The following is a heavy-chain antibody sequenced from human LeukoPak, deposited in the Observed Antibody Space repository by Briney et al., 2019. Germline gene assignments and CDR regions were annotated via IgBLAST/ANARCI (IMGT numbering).Heavy chain of an antibody. V-gene: IGHV4-31*03. CDR3: ARWSQDVLTGYLDP. CDR2: IYYTGST. Sequence: SETLSLTCTVSGGSISSGGFYWSWIRQHPGKGLEWIGYIYYTGSTYYNPSLKSRVTISVDTSKKQFSLKLSSVTAADTAVYYCARWSQDVLTGYLDPWGQGTLVTVSS. J-gene: IGHJ5*02. D-gene: IGHD3-9*01. CDR1: GGSISSGGFY.